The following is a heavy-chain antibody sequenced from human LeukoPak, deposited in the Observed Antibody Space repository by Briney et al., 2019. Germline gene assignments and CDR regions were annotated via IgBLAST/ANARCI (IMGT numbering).Heavy chain of an antibody. J-gene: IGHJ4*02. V-gene: IGHV3-30*18. CDR1: GFTFSSYG. CDR2: ISYDGSNK. D-gene: IGHD2-15*01. Sequence: GGSLRLSCAASGFTFSSYGMHWVRQAPGKGLEWVAVISYDGSNKYYADSVKGRFTISRDNSKNTLYLQMNSLGAEDTAVYYCAKDTERYCSGGSCYYFDYWGQGTLVTVSS. CDR3: AKDTERYCSGGSCYYFDY.